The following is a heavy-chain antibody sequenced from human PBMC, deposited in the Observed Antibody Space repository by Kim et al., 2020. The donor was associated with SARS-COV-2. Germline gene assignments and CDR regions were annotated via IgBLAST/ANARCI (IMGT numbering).Heavy chain of an antibody. CDR2: IYYSGST. Sequence: SETLSLTCTVSGGSLSPYYWSWIRQPPGKGLEYIGYIYYSGSTKYNPSLKSRVTMSVDTSKNQFSLHLSSVTAADTAVYYCARGSTYYDFWSGYPPLGYWGQGTLVTVSS. CDR1: GGSLSPYY. D-gene: IGHD3-3*01. V-gene: IGHV4-59*13. CDR3: ARGSTYYDFWSGYPPLGY. J-gene: IGHJ4*02.